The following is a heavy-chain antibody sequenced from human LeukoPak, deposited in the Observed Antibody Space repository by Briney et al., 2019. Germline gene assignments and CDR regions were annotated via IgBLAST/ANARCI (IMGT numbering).Heavy chain of an antibody. CDR3: ARGVHYYDSSGYRYYFDY. CDR1: GFTFSSYW. D-gene: IGHD3-22*01. Sequence: GGSLRLSCAASGFTFSSYWMSWVRQAPGKGLEGVAHIKQDGSEKYYVDSVKGRFTISRDNAKNSLYLQMNSLRAEDTAVYYCARGVHYYDSSGYRYYFDYWGQGTLVTVSS. J-gene: IGHJ4*02. V-gene: IGHV3-7*01. CDR2: IKQDGSEK.